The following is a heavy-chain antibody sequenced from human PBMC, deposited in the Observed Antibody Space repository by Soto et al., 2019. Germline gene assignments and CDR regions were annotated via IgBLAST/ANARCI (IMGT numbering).Heavy chain of an antibody. CDR1: GYTFTSYA. J-gene: IGHJ6*02. CDR2: INTNTGNP. Sequence: QVQLVQSGSELKKPGASVKVSCKASGYTFTSYAMNWVRQAPGQGLEWMGWINTNTGNPTYAQGFTGRFVFSLDTXVXTXXLQICSLKAEDTAVYYCARAAAAGTRYGYYYGMDVWGQGTTVTVSS. V-gene: IGHV7-4-1*01. CDR3: ARAAAAGTRYGYYYGMDV. D-gene: IGHD6-13*01.